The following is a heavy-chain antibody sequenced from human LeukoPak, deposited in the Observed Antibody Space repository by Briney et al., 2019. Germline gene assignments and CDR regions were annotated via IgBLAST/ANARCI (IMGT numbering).Heavy chain of an antibody. CDR1: GGSISSSSYY. J-gene: IGHJ3*02. CDR2: IYYSGST. Sequence: SETLSLTCTVSGGSISSSSYYWGWIRQPPGKGLEWIGSIYYSGSTYYNPSLKSRVTISVDTSKNQFSLKLSSVTAADTAVYYCARDLPMVRGVMGAFDIWGQGTMVTVSS. D-gene: IGHD3-10*01. CDR3: ARDLPMVRGVMGAFDI. V-gene: IGHV4-39*07.